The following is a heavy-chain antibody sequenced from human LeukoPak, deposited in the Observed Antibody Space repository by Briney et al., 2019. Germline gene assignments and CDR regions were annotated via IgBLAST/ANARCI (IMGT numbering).Heavy chain of an antibody. CDR1: GFTFSSYA. V-gene: IGHV3-23*01. CDR3: AKEAISGYAEF. D-gene: IGHD5-12*01. J-gene: IGHJ4*02. CDR2: ISGSGGST. Sequence: PGGSLRLSCAASGFTFSSYAMTWVRQAPGKGLEWVSSISGSGGSTYYADSVKGRFTISRDNSKDTLYLQMNSLRVKDTAMYYCAKEAISGYAEFWGQGTLVTVSS.